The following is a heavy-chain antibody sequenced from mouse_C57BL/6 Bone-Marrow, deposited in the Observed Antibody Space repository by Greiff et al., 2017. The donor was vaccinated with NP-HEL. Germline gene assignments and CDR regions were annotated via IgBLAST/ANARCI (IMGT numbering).Heavy chain of an antibody. D-gene: IGHD2-3*01. CDR2: IYPGDGDT. J-gene: IGHJ2*01. CDR1: GYAFSSYW. Sequence: QVQLKESGAELVKPGASVKISCKASGYAFSSYWMNWVKQRPGKGLEWIGQIYPGDGDTNYNGKFKGKATLTADKSSSTAYMQLSSLTSEDSAVYFCARGLYDGYYFDYWGQGTTLTVSS. CDR3: ARGLYDGYYFDY. V-gene: IGHV1-80*01.